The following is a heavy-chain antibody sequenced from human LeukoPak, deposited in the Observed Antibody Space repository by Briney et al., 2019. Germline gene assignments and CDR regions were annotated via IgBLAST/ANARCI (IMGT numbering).Heavy chain of an antibody. CDR1: GFTFSSYS. V-gene: IGHV3-21*01. CDR3: ARVRNYCSSTSCYFDY. J-gene: IGHJ4*02. D-gene: IGHD2-2*01. CDR2: ISSSSYI. Sequence: GGSLRLSCAASGFTFSSYSMNWVRQAPGKGLEWVSSISSSSYIYYADSVKGRFTISRDNAKNSLYLQINSLSAEDTAVYYCARVRNYCSSTSCYFDYWGQGTLVTVSS.